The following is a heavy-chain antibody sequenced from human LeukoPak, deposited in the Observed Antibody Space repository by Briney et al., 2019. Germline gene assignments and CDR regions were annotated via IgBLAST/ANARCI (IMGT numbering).Heavy chain of an antibody. J-gene: IGHJ4*02. V-gene: IGHV4-39*07. Sequence: PSETLSLTCTVSGGSISSSNYYWGWIRQPPGKGLEWIGSIYYSGSTYYNPSLKSRVTISVDTSKNQFSLKLSSVTAADTAVYYCARDGYSYGAGIDYWGQGTLVTVSS. CDR3: ARDGYSYGAGIDY. CDR2: IYYSGST. D-gene: IGHD5-18*01. CDR1: GGSISSSNYY.